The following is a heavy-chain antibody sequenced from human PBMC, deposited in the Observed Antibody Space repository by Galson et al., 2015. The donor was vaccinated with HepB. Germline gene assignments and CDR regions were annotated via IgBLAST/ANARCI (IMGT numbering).Heavy chain of an antibody. J-gene: IGHJ4*02. CDR1: GFTFSSYG. D-gene: IGHD6-13*01. Sequence: SLRLSCAASGFTFSSYGMHWVRQAPGKGLEWVAVIWYDGSNKYYADSVKGRFTISRDNSKNTLYLQMNSLRAEDTAVYYCARDTAAAGTYFDYWGQGTLVTVSS. CDR2: IWYDGSNK. V-gene: IGHV3-33*01. CDR3: ARDTAAAGTYFDY.